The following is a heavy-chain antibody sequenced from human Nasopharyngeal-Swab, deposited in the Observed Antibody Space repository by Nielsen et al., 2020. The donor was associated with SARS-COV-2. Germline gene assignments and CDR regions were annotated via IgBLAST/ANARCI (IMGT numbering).Heavy chain of an antibody. J-gene: IGHJ5*02. D-gene: IGHD3-9*01. CDR3: ARDSSSGLRYFDWLSPGYNWSDP. CDR1: GYTFTTYA. V-gene: IGHV1-3*01. CDR2: INAGNGNT. Sequence: ASVKVSCKASGYTFTTYAIHWVRQAPGQRLEWMGWINAGNGNTKYSQKLQGRVTITRDTSASTAYMELSSLRSEDTAVYYCARDSSSGLRYFDWLSPGYNWSDPWGQGTLVTVSS.